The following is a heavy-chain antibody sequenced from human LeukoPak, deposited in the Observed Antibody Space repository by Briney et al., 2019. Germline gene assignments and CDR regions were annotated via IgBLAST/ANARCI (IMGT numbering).Heavy chain of an antibody. CDR3: AREVVTALNWFDP. Sequence: PSETLSPTCTVSGGSISSYYWSWIRQPPGKGLEWIGYIYYSGSTNYNPSLKSRVTISVDTSKNQFSLKLSSVTAADTAVYYCAREVVTALNWFDPWGQGTLVTVSS. D-gene: IGHD2-21*02. V-gene: IGHV4-59*01. J-gene: IGHJ5*02. CDR1: GGSISSYY. CDR2: IYYSGST.